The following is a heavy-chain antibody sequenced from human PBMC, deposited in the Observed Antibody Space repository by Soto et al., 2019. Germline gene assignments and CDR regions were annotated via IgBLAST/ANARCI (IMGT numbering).Heavy chain of an antibody. CDR1: GASFETYY. V-gene: IGHV4-4*07. J-gene: IGHJ5*02. CDR3: ASAKAHTVGPPALQGCFAH. D-gene: IGHD4-17*01. CDR2: VYSAGTV. Sequence: PSETLSLTCSVSGASFETYYWSWIRQSAGKGLEWIGRVYSAGTVNYNPSLQSRVTMSLDTSKNQFSLKLSSVTAAETAVYYCASAKAHTVGPPALQGCFAHWAHATLVSASS.